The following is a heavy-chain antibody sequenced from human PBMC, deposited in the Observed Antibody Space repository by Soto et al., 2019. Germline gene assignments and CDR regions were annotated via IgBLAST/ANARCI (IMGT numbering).Heavy chain of an antibody. J-gene: IGHJ4*02. D-gene: IGHD5-18*01. CDR2: IIPILGIA. Sequence: QVQLVQSGAEVKKPGSSVKVSCKASGGTFSSYTISWVRQAPGQGLEWMGRIIPILGIANYAQKFQGRVTITADKATGTAYMELSSLRSEDTAVYYCARDEYSYGDFDYWGQGTLVTVSS. V-gene: IGHV1-69*08. CDR1: GGTFSSYT. CDR3: ARDEYSYGDFDY.